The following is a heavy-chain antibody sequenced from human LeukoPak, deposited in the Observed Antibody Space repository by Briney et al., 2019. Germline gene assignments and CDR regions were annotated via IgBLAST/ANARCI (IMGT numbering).Heavy chain of an antibody. CDR3: ARGRYPQLPGE. J-gene: IGHJ4*02. Sequence: PSETLSLTCTVSGCSISSYYWSWIRQPPGKGLEWIGYIYYSGSTNYNPSLKSRVTISVDTSKNQFSLQRTSVTAADTAVYYCARGRYPQLPGEWGQGTLVTVSS. V-gene: IGHV4-59*01. D-gene: IGHD2-2*01. CDR2: IYYSGST. CDR1: GCSISSYY.